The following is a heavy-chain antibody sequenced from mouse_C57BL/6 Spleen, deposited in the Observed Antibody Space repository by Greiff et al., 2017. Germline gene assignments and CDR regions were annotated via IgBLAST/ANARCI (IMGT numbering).Heavy chain of an antibody. CDR2: IYPGGGYT. D-gene: IGHD2-5*01. J-gene: IGHJ2*01. V-gene: IGHV1-63*01. CDR3: ARSGSNYTFDY. CDR1: GYTFTNYW. Sequence: VQRVESGAELVRPGTSVKMSCKASGYTFTNYWIGWAKQRPGHGLEWIGDIYPGGGYTNYNEKFKGKATLTADKSSSTAYMQFSSLTSEDSAIYYCARSGSNYTFDYWGQGTTLTVSS.